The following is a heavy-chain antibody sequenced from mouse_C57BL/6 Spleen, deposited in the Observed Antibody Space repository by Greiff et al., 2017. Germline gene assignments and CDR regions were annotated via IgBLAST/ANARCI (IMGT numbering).Heavy chain of an antibody. J-gene: IGHJ4*01. D-gene: IGHD4-1*01. CDR2: ISNGGGST. CDR1: GFTFSDYY. V-gene: IGHV5-12*01. Sequence: EVQLVESGGGLVQPGGSLKLSCAASGFTFSDYYMYWVRQTPEKRLEWVAYISNGGGSTYYPDTVKGRFTISRDNAKNTLYLQMSRLKSEDTAMYYCARQGTGTGAMDYWGQGTSVTVSS. CDR3: ARQGTGTGAMDY.